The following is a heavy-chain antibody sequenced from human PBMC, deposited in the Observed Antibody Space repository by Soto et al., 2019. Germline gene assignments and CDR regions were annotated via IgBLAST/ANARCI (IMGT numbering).Heavy chain of an antibody. CDR3: TGWNYYYYGMDV. D-gene: IGHD2-15*01. CDR1: GHTFHNYA. CDR2: TNAGNGDA. V-gene: IGHV1-3*05. J-gene: IGHJ6*02. Sequence: QVQLVQSGAEEKKPGASVKVSCKVSGHTFHNYAVHRVRQAPGQGLEWMGWTNAGNGDAKYSQKFQGRVTITRDTSASTAYMELSSLRSEDTAVYYCTGWNYYYYGMDVWGQGTTVTVSS.